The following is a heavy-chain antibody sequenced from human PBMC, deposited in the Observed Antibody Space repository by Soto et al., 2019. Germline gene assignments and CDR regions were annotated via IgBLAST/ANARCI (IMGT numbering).Heavy chain of an antibody. CDR3: ARDRGYYYGSGNQVDHYYYYGMDV. CDR2: INPNSGGT. J-gene: IGHJ6*02. Sequence: GASVKVSCKASGCTFTGYYMHWVRQAPGQGLEWMGWINPNSGGTNYAQKFQGRVTMTRDTSISTAYMELSRLRSDDTAVYYCARDRGYYYGSGNQVDHYYYYGMDVWGQGTTVTVSS. V-gene: IGHV1-2*02. D-gene: IGHD3-10*01. CDR1: GCTFTGYY.